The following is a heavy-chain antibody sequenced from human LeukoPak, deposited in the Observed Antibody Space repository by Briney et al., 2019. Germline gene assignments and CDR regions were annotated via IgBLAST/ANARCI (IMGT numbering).Heavy chain of an antibody. Sequence: PGGSLRLSCAASGFTFSSYSMNWVRQAPGKGLEWVSSISSSSSYIYYADSVKGRFTISRDNAKNSLYLQMNSLRAEDTAVYYCARGYRSSPSKFDPCGQGTLVTVSS. CDR3: ARGYRSSPSKFDP. V-gene: IGHV3-21*01. CDR2: ISSSSSYI. CDR1: GFTFSSYS. D-gene: IGHD6-13*01. J-gene: IGHJ5*02.